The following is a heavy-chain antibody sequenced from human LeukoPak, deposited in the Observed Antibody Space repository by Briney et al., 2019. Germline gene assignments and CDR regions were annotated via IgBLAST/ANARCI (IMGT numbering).Heavy chain of an antibody. V-gene: IGHV3-30-3*01. CDR2: ISYDGSNK. Sequence: GGSLRLSCAASGFTFSSYAMHWVRQAPGKGLEWVAVISYDGSNKYYADSVKGRFTISRDNSKNTLYLQMNSLRAEDTAGYYCASSRMWGGVAGIDFDYWGQGTLVTVSS. CDR1: GFTFSSYA. D-gene: IGHD6-19*01. CDR3: ASSRMWGGVAGIDFDY. J-gene: IGHJ4*02.